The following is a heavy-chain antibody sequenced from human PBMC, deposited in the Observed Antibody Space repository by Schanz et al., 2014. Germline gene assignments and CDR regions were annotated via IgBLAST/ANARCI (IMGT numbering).Heavy chain of an antibody. D-gene: IGHD3-9*01. CDR3: ARDAADFYDILTEEDY. Sequence: QVQLVQSGAEVKKPGASVKVSCKASGYTFTSYGISWVRQAPGQGLEWMGWISVYTGNTKYGQKVQGRVTMTADTSTNTAYMELSSLRSEDTAVYYCARDAADFYDILTEEDYWGQGTLXTVSS. CDR2: ISVYTGNT. V-gene: IGHV1-18*01. J-gene: IGHJ4*02. CDR1: GYTFTSYG.